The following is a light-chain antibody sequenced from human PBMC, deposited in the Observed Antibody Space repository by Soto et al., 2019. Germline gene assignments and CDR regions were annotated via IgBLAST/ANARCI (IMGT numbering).Light chain of an antibody. CDR2: DVS. CDR3: SSYTSSITSRVV. V-gene: IGLV2-14*03. CDR1: SSDVGGYNY. J-gene: IGLJ2*01. Sequence: QSVLTQPASVSGSPGQSITISCTGTSSDVGGYNYVSWYQHHPAKAPKLMICDVSNRPSGVSNRFSGSKSGNTASLTISGLQAEDEADYYCSSYTSSITSRVVFGGGTQLTVL.